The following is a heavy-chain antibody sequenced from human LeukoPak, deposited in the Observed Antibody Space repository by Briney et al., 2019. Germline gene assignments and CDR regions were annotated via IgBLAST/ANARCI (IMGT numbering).Heavy chain of an antibody. CDR1: GFRFSSYG. Sequence: GGSLRLSCAASGFRFSSYGMHWVRQAPGKGLEWAAVISYDGSNKYYADSVKGRFTISRDKSKNTLDLQMNSLRAEDTAVYYCAKDGSITAAGGFDPWGQGTLVTVSS. D-gene: IGHD6-13*01. V-gene: IGHV3-30*18. CDR2: ISYDGSNK. J-gene: IGHJ5*02. CDR3: AKDGSITAAGGFDP.